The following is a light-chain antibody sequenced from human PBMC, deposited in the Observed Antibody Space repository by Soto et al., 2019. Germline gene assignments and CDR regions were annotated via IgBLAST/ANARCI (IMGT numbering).Light chain of an antibody. V-gene: IGKV1-12*01. J-gene: IGKJ3*01. CDR1: QAIGTS. Sequence: DILMTQSPSSVSASVGDRVTITCRASQAIGTSLAWYQQKPGKAPKLLIYAVSSWQSGVPARFXGSGSGTDFTLTISDLQPEDFAIYYCQRAGSSPPFTFGPGTRVDLK. CDR2: AVS. CDR3: QRAGSSPPFT.